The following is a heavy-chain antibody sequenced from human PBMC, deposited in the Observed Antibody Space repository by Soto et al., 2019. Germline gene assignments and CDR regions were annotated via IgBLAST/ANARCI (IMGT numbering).Heavy chain of an antibody. Sequence: QVQLVQSGAEVKKPGASVNVSCKASGYTFISYAIHWVRQAPGQRPEWMGWINAATGKTKYSQQFHGRVTITRDTSASTAYMELSSLRSEDTAVYYCARPGPYRLVAFDLWGQGTMVTVSS. CDR2: INAATGKT. J-gene: IGHJ3*01. D-gene: IGHD3-16*02. CDR3: ARPGPYRLVAFDL. CDR1: GYTFISYA. V-gene: IGHV1-3*01.